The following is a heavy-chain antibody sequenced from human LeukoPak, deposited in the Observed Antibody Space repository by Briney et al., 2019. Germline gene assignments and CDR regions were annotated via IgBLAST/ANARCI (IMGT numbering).Heavy chain of an antibody. CDR3: AKGGAARFDY. Sequence: PGGSLRLSSAASGFTFSSYAMSWVRQAPGKGLEWVSAISGGGSTNYAGSVKGRFTISRDNSKNTLYLQMNSLRAEDTAIYYCAKGGAARFDYWGQGTLVTVSS. V-gene: IGHV3-23*01. CDR1: GFTFSSYA. D-gene: IGHD5-18*01. CDR2: ISGGGST. J-gene: IGHJ4*02.